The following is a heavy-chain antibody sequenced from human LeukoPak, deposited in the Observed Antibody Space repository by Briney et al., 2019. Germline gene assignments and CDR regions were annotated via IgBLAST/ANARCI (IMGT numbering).Heavy chain of an antibody. J-gene: IGHJ5*02. CDR1: GGSFSGYY. CDR2: INHSGST. CDR3: ARRVVVVSRRGSDP. V-gene: IGHV4-34*01. D-gene: IGHD3-22*01. Sequence: PSETLSLTCAVYGGSFSGYYWSWIRQPPGKGLEWIGEINHSGSTNYNPSLKSRVTISVDTSKNQFSLKLSSVTAADTAVYYCARRVVVVSRRGSDPWGQGTLVTVSS.